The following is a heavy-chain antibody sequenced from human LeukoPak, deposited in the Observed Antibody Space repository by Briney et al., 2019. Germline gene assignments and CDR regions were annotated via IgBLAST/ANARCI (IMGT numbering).Heavy chain of an antibody. D-gene: IGHD2-8*02. J-gene: IGHJ3*02. CDR3: ARLGGTGPLAAFDI. Sequence: SETLSLTCAVYGGSFSGYYWSWIRQPPGKGLEWIGEINHSGSTNYNPSLKSRVTISVDTSKNQFSLKLSSVTAADTAVYYCARLGGTGPLAAFDIWGQGTMVTVSS. CDR1: GGSFSGYY. V-gene: IGHV4-34*01. CDR2: INHSGST.